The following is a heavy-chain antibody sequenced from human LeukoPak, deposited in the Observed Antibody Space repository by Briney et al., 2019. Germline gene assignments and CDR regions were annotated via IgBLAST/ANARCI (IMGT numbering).Heavy chain of an antibody. J-gene: IGHJ4*02. V-gene: IGHV4-61*02. CDR2: IYTSGST. Sequence: PSETLSLTCTVSGGSISSGSYYWRWIRQPAGTGLEWIGRIYTSGSTNYNPSLKSRVTISFDTSKNQFSLKLSSVTAADTAVYYCARSPLVRFDYWGQGALVTVSS. CDR3: ARSPLVRFDY. CDR1: GGSISSGSYY.